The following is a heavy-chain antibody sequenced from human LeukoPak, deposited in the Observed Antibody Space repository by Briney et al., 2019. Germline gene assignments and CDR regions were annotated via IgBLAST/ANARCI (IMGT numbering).Heavy chain of an antibody. CDR3: ARFKNRNYYYHMDV. CDR2: INHSGSA. J-gene: IGHJ6*03. V-gene: IGHV4-34*01. Sequence: PSETLSLTCAVYGGSFSGYYWSWIRQPPGKGLEWIGEINHSGSANCNPSLKSRVTISVDTSKNQFSLKLSSVTAADTAVYYCARFKNRNYYYHMDVWGKGTTVTVSS. CDR1: GGSFSGYY. D-gene: IGHD1-14*01.